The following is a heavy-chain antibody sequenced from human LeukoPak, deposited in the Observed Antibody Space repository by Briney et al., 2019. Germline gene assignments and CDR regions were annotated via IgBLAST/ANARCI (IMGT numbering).Heavy chain of an antibody. CDR2: ISAYNGNT. V-gene: IGHV1-18*01. D-gene: IGHD3-22*01. CDR3: AREVPYYYDSSGYYYGIFDY. CDR1: GYTFTSYG. J-gene: IGHJ4*02. Sequence: ASVKVSCKASGYTFTSYGISWVRQAPGQGLEWMGWISAYNGNTNYAQKFQGRVTMTRDTSTSTVYMEPSSLRSEDTAVYYCAREVPYYYDSSGYYYGIFDYWGQGTLVTVSS.